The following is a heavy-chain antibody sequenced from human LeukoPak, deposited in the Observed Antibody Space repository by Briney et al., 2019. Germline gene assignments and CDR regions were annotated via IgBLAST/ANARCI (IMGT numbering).Heavy chain of an antibody. Sequence: SETLSLTCTVSGGFISSYYWSWIRQPPGKGLEWIGYIYYSGSTNYNPSLKSRVTISVDTSKNQFSLKLSSVTAADTAVYYCASVYYDFWSGYSGPDYWGQGTLVTVSS. CDR1: GGFISSYY. J-gene: IGHJ4*02. D-gene: IGHD3-3*01. CDR2: IYYSGST. V-gene: IGHV4-59*12. CDR3: ASVYYDFWSGYSGPDY.